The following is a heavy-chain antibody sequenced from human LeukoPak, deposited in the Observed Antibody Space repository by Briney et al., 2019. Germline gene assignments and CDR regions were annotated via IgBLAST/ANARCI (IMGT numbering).Heavy chain of an antibody. J-gene: IGHJ4*02. V-gene: IGHV3-30*02. CDR1: GFTFGSYG. CDR3: AKTMSPYYYDSSGF. Sequence: GGSLRLSXAASGFTFGSYGMHWVRQTPGKGLEWVAFIRYDGSNKYYADSVKGRFTISRDNSKNTLYLQMNSLRAEDTAVYYCAKTMSPYYYDSSGFWGQGTLVTVSS. CDR2: IRYDGSNK. D-gene: IGHD3-22*01.